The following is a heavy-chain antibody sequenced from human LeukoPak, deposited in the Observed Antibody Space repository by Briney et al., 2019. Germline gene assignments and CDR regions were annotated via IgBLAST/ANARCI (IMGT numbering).Heavy chain of an antibody. CDR1: GYTFTSYY. V-gene: IGHV1-46*01. CDR3: ARGPSITMVRGGQWYYYMDV. J-gene: IGHJ6*03. D-gene: IGHD3-10*01. Sequence: SVKVSCKASGYTFTSYYMHWVRQAPGQGLEWMGLINPSGGGTNYAQKFQGRVTMTRDTSTSTVYMELSSLRSEDTAVYYCARGPSITMVRGGQWYYYMDVWGKGTTVTISS. CDR2: INPSGGGT.